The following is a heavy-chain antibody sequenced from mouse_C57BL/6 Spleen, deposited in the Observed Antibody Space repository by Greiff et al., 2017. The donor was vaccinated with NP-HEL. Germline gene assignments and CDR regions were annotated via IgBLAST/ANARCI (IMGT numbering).Heavy chain of an antibody. CDR1: GYTFTDYY. CDR3: ARPSNYDGSWFAY. J-gene: IGHJ3*01. V-gene: IGHV1-76*01. CDR2: IYPGSGNT. Sequence: VQLQQSGAELVRPGASVKLSCKASGYTFTDYYINWVKQRPGQGLEWIARIYPGSGNTYYNEKFKGKATLTAEKSSSTAYMQLSSLTSEDSAVYVCARPSNYDGSWFAYWGQGTLVTVSA. D-gene: IGHD2-4*01.